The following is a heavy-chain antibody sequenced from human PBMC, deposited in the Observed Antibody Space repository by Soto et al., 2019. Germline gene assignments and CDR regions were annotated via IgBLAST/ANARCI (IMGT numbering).Heavy chain of an antibody. CDR2: IYPGDSDT. J-gene: IGHJ3*02. CDR3: ASWGVRDGYNGGYAGFDI. D-gene: IGHD2-2*01. V-gene: IGHV5-51*01. CDR1: EYNFSNYW. Sequence: PGESLKISCRGSEYNFSNYWIAWVRQIPWKGLEWMGIIYPGDSDTRYSPSFQDQVIISADKSISTAYLQWSSLKASDTAMYYCASWGVRDGYNGGYAGFDIWGHGTMVTVSS.